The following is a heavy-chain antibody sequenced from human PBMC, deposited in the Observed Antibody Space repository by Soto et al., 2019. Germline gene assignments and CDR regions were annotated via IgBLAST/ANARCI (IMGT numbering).Heavy chain of an antibody. Sequence: PGESLKISCKGSGYSFTSYWIGWVRQMPGKGLEWMGIIYPGDSDTRYSPSFQGQVTISADKSISTAYLQWSSLKASDTAMYYCAISDPLLPYLPYGMDVWGQGTTVTVSS. CDR3: AISDPLLPYLPYGMDV. V-gene: IGHV5-51*01. D-gene: IGHD3-9*01. CDR1: GYSFTSYW. CDR2: IYPGDSDT. J-gene: IGHJ6*02.